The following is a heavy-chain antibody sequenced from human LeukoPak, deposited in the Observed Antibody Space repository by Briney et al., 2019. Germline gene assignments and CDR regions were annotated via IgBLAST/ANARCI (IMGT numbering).Heavy chain of an antibody. CDR2: IYPGDSDT. CDR3: ASLSDFWSGYMTS. CDR1: GYSFTSYW. Sequence: GESLKISCKDSGYSFTSYWIGWVRQMPGKGLEWMGIIYPGDSDTRYSPSFQGQVTISADKFINTAYLQWSSLKASDTAMYYCASLSDFWSGYMTSWGQGTLVTVSS. V-gene: IGHV5-51*01. D-gene: IGHD3-3*01. J-gene: IGHJ4*02.